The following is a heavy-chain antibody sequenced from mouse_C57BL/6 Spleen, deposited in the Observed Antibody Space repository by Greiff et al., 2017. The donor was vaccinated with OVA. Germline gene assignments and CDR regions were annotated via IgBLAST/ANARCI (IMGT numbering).Heavy chain of an antibody. CDR2: IWTGGGT. Sequence: QVQLKESGPGLVAPSQSLSITCTVSGFSLTSYAISWVRQPPGKGLEWLGVIWTGGGTNYNSALKSRLSISKDNSKSQVFLKMNSLQTDDTARYYCARKGDGYDYDGPGDAMDYWGQGTSVTVSS. J-gene: IGHJ4*01. D-gene: IGHD2-4*01. CDR1: GFSLTSYA. CDR3: ARKGDGYDYDGPGDAMDY. V-gene: IGHV2-9-1*01.